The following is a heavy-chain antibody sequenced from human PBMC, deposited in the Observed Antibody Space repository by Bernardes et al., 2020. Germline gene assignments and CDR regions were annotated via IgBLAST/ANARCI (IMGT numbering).Heavy chain of an antibody. Sequence: SESLSPTCTVSGASISTNNYSWGWLLQPPGMGLEWIWSIFYSGTTYYNASLKSRVTISVDTSKNQFSLKLSSVTAADTAVYFCARSTTWYYFDYWGQGALVTVSS. D-gene: IGHD6-13*01. J-gene: IGHJ4*02. V-gene: IGHV4-39*01. CDR1: GASISTNNYS. CDR2: IFYSGTT. CDR3: ARSTTWYYFDY.